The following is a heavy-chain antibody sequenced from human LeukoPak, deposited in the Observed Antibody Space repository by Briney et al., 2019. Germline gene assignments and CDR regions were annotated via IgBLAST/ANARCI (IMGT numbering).Heavy chain of an antibody. V-gene: IGHV5-51*01. CDR1: GYSFTNYW. D-gene: IGHD3-22*01. CDR2: IYPGDSDT. J-gene: IGHJ4*02. CDR3: ARQARRNYYDSSGYYFDY. Sequence: GESLKISCKGSGYSFTNYWIGWVRQMPGKGLEWMGIIYPGDSDTRYSPSFQGQVTISADKSISTAYLQWSSLKASDTAMYYCARQARRNYYDSSGYYFDYWGQGTLVTVSS.